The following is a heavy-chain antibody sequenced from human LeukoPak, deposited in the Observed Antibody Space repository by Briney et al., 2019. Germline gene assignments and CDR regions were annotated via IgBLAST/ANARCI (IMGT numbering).Heavy chain of an antibody. Sequence: QPGRSLRLSCAASGFTFDDYAMHWVRQAPGKGLEWVSGISWNSGSIDYADSVKGRFTVSRDNAKNSLYLQMNSLRGEDTALYYCAKGRGYNYGVAGYFDYWGQGALVTVSS. CDR1: GFTFDDYA. CDR3: AKGRGYNYGVAGYFDY. D-gene: IGHD5-18*01. J-gene: IGHJ4*02. V-gene: IGHV3-9*01. CDR2: ISWNSGSI.